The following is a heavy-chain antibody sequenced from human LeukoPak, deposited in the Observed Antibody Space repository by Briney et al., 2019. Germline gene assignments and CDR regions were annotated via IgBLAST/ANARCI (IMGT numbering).Heavy chain of an antibody. D-gene: IGHD6-13*01. Sequence: ASVKVSCKASGGTFSSYAISWVRQAPGQGLEWMGGIIPIFGTANYAQKFQGRVAITADESTSTAYMELSSLRSEDTAVYYCARGGGIAAAGHQDWFDPWGQETLVTVSS. CDR3: ARGGGIAAAGHQDWFDP. J-gene: IGHJ5*02. CDR1: GGTFSSYA. CDR2: IIPIFGTA. V-gene: IGHV1-69*13.